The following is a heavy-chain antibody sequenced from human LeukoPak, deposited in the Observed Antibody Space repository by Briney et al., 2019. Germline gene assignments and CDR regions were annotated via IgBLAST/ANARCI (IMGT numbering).Heavy chain of an antibody. CDR2: FDLEDGET. D-gene: IGHD2-21*02. CDR3: ATSFAYCGGDCYSDAFDI. J-gene: IGHJ3*02. CDR1: GDSLTELS. V-gene: IGHV1-24*01. Sequence: ASVWVSCTVSGDSLTELSMHWVRQAPGKGLEWRGDFDLEDGETIYAQKFQGRVTMTEDTSTDTAYMELSSLRSEDTAVYYCATSFAYCGGDCYSDAFDIWGQGTMVTVSS.